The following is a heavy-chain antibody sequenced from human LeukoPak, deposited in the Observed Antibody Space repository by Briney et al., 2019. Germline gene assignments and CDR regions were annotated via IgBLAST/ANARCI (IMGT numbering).Heavy chain of an antibody. Sequence: GGSLRLSCAASGFTFSNAWMSWVRQAPGKGLEWGGRIKSKTDGGTTDYAAPVKGRFTISRDDSKNTLYLQMNSLKTEDTAVYYCTTLYCSGGSCYGRGAFDIWGQGTMVTVSS. CDR3: TTLYCSGGSCYGRGAFDI. CDR1: GFTFSNAW. J-gene: IGHJ3*02. V-gene: IGHV3-15*01. CDR2: IKSKTDGGTT. D-gene: IGHD2-15*01.